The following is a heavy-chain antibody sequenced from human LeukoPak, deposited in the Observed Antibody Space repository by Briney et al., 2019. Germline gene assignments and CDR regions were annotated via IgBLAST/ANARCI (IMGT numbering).Heavy chain of an antibody. D-gene: IGHD2/OR15-2a*01. CDR1: GYSFTSYW. CDR2: ISAYNGNT. V-gene: IGHV1-18*04. J-gene: IGHJ4*02. Sequence: GESLKISCKGSGYSFTSYWIGWVRQAPGQGLEWMGWISAYNGNTNYAQKLQGRVTMTTDTSTSTAYMELRSLRSDDTAVYYCARDGFLAPGTFDSWGQGTLVTVSS. CDR3: ARDGFLAPGTFDS.